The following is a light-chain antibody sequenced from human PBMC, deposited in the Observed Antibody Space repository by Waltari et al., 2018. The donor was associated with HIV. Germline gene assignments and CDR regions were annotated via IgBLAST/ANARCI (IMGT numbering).Light chain of an antibody. CDR3: NSYRSSDTVI. CDR1: NSDVGFYNL. J-gene: IGLJ2*01. V-gene: IGLV2-14*01. Sequence: QSALAQPASVSGSPGQSITIPCPGRNSDVGFYNLVSWYQQFPVKAPQLIIYAVHSRPSGVSSRFSGSKSGNTASLTISDLQAEDEAEYFCNSYRSSDTVIFGGGTKLTVL. CDR2: AVH.